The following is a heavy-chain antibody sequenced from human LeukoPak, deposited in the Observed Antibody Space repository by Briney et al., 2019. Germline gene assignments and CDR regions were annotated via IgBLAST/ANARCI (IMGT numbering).Heavy chain of an antibody. Sequence: ASVKVSCKASGYTFTSYDINWVRQATGQGLEWMGWMNPNSGNTGYAQKFQGRVTITRNTSISTAYMELSSLRSEDTAVYYCARGLQQWLDYYFDYWGQGTLVTVSS. V-gene: IGHV1-8*03. J-gene: IGHJ4*02. D-gene: IGHD6-19*01. CDR3: ARGLQQWLDYYFDY. CDR2: MNPNSGNT. CDR1: GYTFTSYD.